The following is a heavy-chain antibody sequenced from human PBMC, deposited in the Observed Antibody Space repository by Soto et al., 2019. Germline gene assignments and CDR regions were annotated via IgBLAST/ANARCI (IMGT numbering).Heavy chain of an antibody. CDR2: IYNSGRY. Sequence: SETLSLTCTVSGGFIWGWIRQSPDKGLEWIGYIYNSGRYNYNPSLESRLTISIDTSQNQFSLRLASVTAADTAVYYCARTLPNRQLFDSWSQGTLVTVSS. V-gene: IGHV4-59*01. J-gene: IGHJ4*02. CDR1: GGFI. CDR3: ARTLPNRQLFDS. D-gene: IGHD1-1*01.